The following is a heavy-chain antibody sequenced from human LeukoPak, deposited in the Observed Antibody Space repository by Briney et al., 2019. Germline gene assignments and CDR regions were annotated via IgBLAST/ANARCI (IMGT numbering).Heavy chain of an antibody. CDR2: INHSGST. J-gene: IGHJ4*02. Sequence: SETLSLTCAVYGGSFSGYYWSWIRQPPGKGLEWIGEINHSGSTNYNPSLKSRVTISVDTSKNQFSLKLSSVTAADTAVYYCASLGLLWFGESPRFDYWGQGTLVTASS. D-gene: IGHD3-10*01. CDR3: ASLGLLWFGESPRFDY. CDR1: GGSFSGYY. V-gene: IGHV4-34*01.